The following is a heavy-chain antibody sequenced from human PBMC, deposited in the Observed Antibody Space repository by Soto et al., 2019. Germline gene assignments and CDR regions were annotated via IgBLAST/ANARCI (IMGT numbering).Heavy chain of an antibody. CDR2: IYYSGCT. V-gene: IGHV4-31*01. J-gene: IGHJ4*02. Sequence: QVQLQESGPGLVKPSQTLSLTCTVSGGSISSGGYYWSWIRQHPGKCLEWIGYIYYSGCTYYNPFLKGEVTISVVTSKNQFSLKLSYVTAADTAVYYCTRDVAMDLIDYCGKGTMVTVSS. D-gene: IGHD5-18*01. CDR1: GGSISSGGYY. CDR3: TRDVAMDLIDY.